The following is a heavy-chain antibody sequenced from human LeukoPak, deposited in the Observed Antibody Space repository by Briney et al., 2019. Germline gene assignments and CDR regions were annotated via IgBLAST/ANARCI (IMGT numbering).Heavy chain of an antibody. CDR1: GFTFSTYA. J-gene: IGHJ4*02. Sequence: PGGSLRLSCAASGFTFSTYAMTWVRQAPGKGLEWVSAISGSGGSTYYADSVKGRFTISRDNSKNTLYLQMNSLRAEDTAVYYCAKRGGSGWYVYFDYWGQGTLVTVSS. V-gene: IGHV3-23*01. D-gene: IGHD6-19*01. CDR3: AKRGGSGWYVYFDY. CDR2: ISGSGGST.